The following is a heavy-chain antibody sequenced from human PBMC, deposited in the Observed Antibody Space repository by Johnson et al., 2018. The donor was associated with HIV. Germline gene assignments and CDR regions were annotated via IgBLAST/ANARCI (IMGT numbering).Heavy chain of an antibody. Sequence: VRLVESGGGLVQPGGSLRLSCAASGFTFSSYAMSWVRQAPGKGLEWVSAISGSGGSTYYADSVKGRFTISRDNSKNTRYLKMSNLGAEDTAVYYCAKCRGLGARGAFDIWGQGTMVTVSS. CDR3: AKCRGLGARGAFDI. CDR1: GFTFSSYA. J-gene: IGHJ3*02. CDR2: ISGSGGST. V-gene: IGHV3-23*04. D-gene: IGHD5-12*01.